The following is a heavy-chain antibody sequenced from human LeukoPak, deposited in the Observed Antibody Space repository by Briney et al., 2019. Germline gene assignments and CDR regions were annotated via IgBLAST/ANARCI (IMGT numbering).Heavy chain of an antibody. J-gene: IGHJ4*02. Sequence: GASVKVSCKASGGTFSSYAISWVRQAPGQGLEWMGGIIPIFGTANYAQKFQGRVTITADESTSTAYMELSSLRSEDTAVYYCARGGSGSSWRYYFDYWGQGTLVTVSS. CDR3: ARGGSGSSWRYYFDY. D-gene: IGHD6-13*01. CDR2: IIPIFGTA. CDR1: GGTFSSYA. V-gene: IGHV1-69*13.